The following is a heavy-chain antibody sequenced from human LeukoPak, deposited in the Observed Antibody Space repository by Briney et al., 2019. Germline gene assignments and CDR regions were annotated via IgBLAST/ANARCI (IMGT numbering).Heavy chain of an antibody. D-gene: IGHD4-17*01. CDR1: GGSISSYY. CDR2: IYYSGST. J-gene: IGHJ4*02. Sequence: PSETLSLTCTVSGGSISSYYWSWIRQPPGKGLEWIGYIYYSGSTYYNPSLKSRVTISVDTSKNQFSLKLSSVTAADTAVYYCARARGDYGDPTALDYWGQGTLVTVSS. V-gene: IGHV4-59*08. CDR3: ARARGDYGDPTALDY.